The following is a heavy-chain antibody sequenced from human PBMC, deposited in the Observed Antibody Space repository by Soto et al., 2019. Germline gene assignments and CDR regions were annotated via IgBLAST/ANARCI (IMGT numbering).Heavy chain of an antibody. J-gene: IGHJ3*02. CDR3: ARVTPDYIWGSYRPIDAFDI. CDR1: GYTFTSYG. Sequence: ASVKVSCKASGYTFTSYGISWVRQAPGQGLEWMGWISAYNGNTNYAQKLQGRVTMTTDTSTSTAYMELRRLRSDDTAVYYCARVTPDYIWGSYRPIDAFDIWGQGTMVTVSS. V-gene: IGHV1-18*01. D-gene: IGHD3-16*02. CDR2: ISAYNGNT.